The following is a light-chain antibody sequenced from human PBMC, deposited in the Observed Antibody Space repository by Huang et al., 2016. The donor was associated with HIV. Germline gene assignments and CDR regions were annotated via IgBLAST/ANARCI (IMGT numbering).Light chain of an antibody. CDR1: QSVLYSSNNKNY. J-gene: IGKJ3*01. CDR2: WAS. CDR3: QQYYSTPPVT. Sequence: DIVMTQSPDSLAVSLGERATINCKSSQSVLYSSNNKNYLAWYQQKPGQPPKLLIYWASTRVDGVPDRFSGSGSGTDFTLTISSLQAEDVAVYYCQQYYSTPPVTFGPGTKVDIK. V-gene: IGKV4-1*01.